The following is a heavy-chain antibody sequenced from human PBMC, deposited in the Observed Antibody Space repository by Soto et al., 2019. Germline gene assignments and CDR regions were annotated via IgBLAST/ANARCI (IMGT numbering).Heavy chain of an antibody. V-gene: IGHV4-59*08. J-gene: IGHJ4*02. Sequence: PSETLSLTCTVSGGSISSYYWSWIRQPPGKGLEWIGYIYYSGSTNYNPSLKSRVTISVDASKNQFSLKLSSVTAADTAVYYCARHPPGIAADALDYWGQGTLVTVSS. CDR2: IYYSGST. CDR3: ARHPPGIAADALDY. CDR1: GGSISSYY. D-gene: IGHD6-13*01.